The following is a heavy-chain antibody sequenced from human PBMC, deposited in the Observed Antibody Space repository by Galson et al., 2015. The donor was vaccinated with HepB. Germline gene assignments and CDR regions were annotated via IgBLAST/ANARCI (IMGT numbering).Heavy chain of an antibody. CDR1: GFTFSSYA. D-gene: IGHD1-26*01. CDR3: ARVGWELRPLDY. J-gene: IGHJ4*02. CDR2: ISGSASST. V-gene: IGHV3-23*01. Sequence: SLRLSCAASGFTFSSYAMSWVRQAPGKGLEWVSAISGSASSTYYGDSVKGRFTISRDNSKNRLYLQMNGLRAGDTAVYYCARVGWELRPLDYWGQGTLVTVSS.